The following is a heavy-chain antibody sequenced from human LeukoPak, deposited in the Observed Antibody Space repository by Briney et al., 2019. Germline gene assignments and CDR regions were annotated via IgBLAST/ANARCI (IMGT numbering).Heavy chain of an antibody. CDR1: GYTFTSYG. D-gene: IGHD3-3*01. CDR2: IIPILGIA. V-gene: IGHV1-69*04. CDR3: ARDPHFGSHDY. Sequence: GASVKVSCKASGYTFTSYGISWVRQAPGQGLEWMGRIIPILGIANYAQKFQGRVTITADKSTSTAYMELSSLRSEDTAVYYCARDPHFGSHDYWGQGTLVTVSS. J-gene: IGHJ4*02.